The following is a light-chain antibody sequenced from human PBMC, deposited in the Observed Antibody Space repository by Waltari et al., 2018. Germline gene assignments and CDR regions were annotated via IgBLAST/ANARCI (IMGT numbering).Light chain of an antibody. CDR1: SSDVGGYNY. Sequence: QSALTQPASVSGSPGQSITLSCTGTSSDVGGYNYVSLYQQYPGKAPQRIIYDVTFRPAGGSNRFTGCKSANTASLTISGLQAEDEAEYYCSSNTDNNTRVFGGGTKVTV. V-gene: IGLV2-14*03. CDR3: SSNTDNNTRV. CDR2: DVT. J-gene: IGLJ2*01.